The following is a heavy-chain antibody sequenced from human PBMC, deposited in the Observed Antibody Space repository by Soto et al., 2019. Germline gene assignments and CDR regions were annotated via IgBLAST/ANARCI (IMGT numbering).Heavy chain of an antibody. CDR2: IYWDDDK. CDR1: GFSLYTSGVG. D-gene: IGHD1-26*01. V-gene: IGHV2-5*02. J-gene: IGHJ4*02. CDR3: AHRALCSGSYWVWGYFDY. Sequence: QIALEESGPTRVKPTQTLAVTCTFSGFSLYTSGVGVGWIRQPPGKALEWLAVIYWDDDKRYSPVLKSRLTIPKATSKNEVGLTMTNMDPVATATYYGAHRALCSGSYWVWGYFDYWGQGTLVTVSS.